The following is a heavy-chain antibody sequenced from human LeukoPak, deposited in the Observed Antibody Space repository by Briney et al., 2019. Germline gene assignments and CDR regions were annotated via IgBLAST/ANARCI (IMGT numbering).Heavy chain of an antibody. D-gene: IGHD3-9*01. CDR1: GFTFSKYW. V-gene: IGHV3-74*01. J-gene: IGHJ4*02. CDR2: INQDGTST. CDR3: TRYTAETGYWS. Sequence: GGSLRLSCAASGFTFSKYWMHWFRQAPGKGLVWVSRINQDGTSTHFADSVKGRFAISRDNAENTLYLQMHSLRVEDTAVYYCTRYTAETGYWSWGQGTLVTVSS.